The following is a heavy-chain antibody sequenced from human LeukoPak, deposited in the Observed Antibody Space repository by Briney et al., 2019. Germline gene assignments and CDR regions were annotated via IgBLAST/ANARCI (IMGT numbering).Heavy chain of an antibody. CDR2: INHSGST. CDR3: ARVLQQYYYYYMDV. CDR1: GGSFSGYY. Sequence: SETLSLTCAVYGGSFSGYYWSWIRQPPGKGLEWIGEINHSGSTNYNPSLKSRVTVSVDTSKNQFSLKLSSVTAADTAVYYCARVLQQYYYYYMDVWGKGTTVTVSS. V-gene: IGHV4-34*01. J-gene: IGHJ6*03. D-gene: IGHD3-10*01.